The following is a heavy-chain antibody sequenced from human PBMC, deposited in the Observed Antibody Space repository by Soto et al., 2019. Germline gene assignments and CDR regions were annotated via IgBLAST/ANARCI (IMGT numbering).Heavy chain of an antibody. V-gene: IGHV4-39*01. D-gene: IGHD3-22*01. CDR3: ARQSTGYYYGWCHP. CDR2: IFSSGVT. Sequence: QLQLQESGPGLVKPSATLSLTCTVSGDSISDSTYYWAWILQPPGKGLEWIGSIFSSGVTCCNPSPKSRVTISVNTSKNQFSLRLSSVTAADMAVYYCARQSTGYYYGWCHPWGQGTLVTVSS. J-gene: IGHJ5*02. CDR1: GDSISDSTYY.